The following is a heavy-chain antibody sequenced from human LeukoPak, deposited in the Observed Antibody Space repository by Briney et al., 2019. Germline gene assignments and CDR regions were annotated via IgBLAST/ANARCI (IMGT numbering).Heavy chain of an antibody. D-gene: IGHD3-3*01. J-gene: IGHJ4*02. CDR2: IYYSGST. CDR3: ARFIYDFWSGYSRGVDY. V-gene: IGHV4-39*01. CDR1: GGSISSSSYY. Sequence: KTSETLSLTCTVSGGSISSSSYYWGCIHQPPGKGLECIGSIYYSGSTYYNPSLKSRVTISVDTSKNQFSLKLSSVTAADTAVYYCARFIYDFWSGYSRGVDYWGQGTLVTVSS.